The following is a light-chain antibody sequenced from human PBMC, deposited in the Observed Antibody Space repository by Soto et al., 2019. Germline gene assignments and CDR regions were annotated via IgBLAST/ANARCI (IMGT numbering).Light chain of an antibody. J-gene: IGKJ4*01. Sequence: DIKMTQSPSSLSASVGDRVTITCRASQTITSDLNWYQQKAGKAPKLLIYGASSLQGGVPSRFSGSGSETDFTLTISSLQPEDRATYYCQQSFTVPLTFGGGTKVEI. V-gene: IGKV1-39*01. CDR1: QTITSD. CDR2: GAS. CDR3: QQSFTVPLT.